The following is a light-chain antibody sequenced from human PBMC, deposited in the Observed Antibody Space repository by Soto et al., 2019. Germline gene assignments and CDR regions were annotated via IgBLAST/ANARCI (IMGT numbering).Light chain of an antibody. CDR2: SNN. Sequence: QSVLTQPPSASGTPGQRVTISCSGSSSNIGSNAVSWYQQLPGTAPKVLIYSNNQRPSGVPDRFSGSKSGTSASLAISGLQSEDDADYYCNSYTSSSTYVFGTGTKVTVL. CDR1: SSNIGSNA. V-gene: IGLV1-44*01. CDR3: NSYTSSSTYV. J-gene: IGLJ1*01.